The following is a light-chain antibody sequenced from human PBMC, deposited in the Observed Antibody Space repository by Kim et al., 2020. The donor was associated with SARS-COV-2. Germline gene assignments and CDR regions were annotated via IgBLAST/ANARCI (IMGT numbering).Light chain of an antibody. CDR1: EIVGSQ. J-gene: IGKJ4*01. CDR3: QQYKSWPRT. V-gene: IGKV3-15*01. CDR2: DAS. Sequence: VSPGERASFYSRSSEIVGSQVAWYQQRSGQAPRLLFYDASIRVTCIPDRFSGSGSGAEFTLIISSLQSEDFGVYYCQQYKSWPRTFGGGTKVDIK.